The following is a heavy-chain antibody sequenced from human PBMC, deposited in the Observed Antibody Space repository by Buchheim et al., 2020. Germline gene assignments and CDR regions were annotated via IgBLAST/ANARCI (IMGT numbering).Heavy chain of an antibody. CDR3: AKVGGYCSSTSCYAYFDY. V-gene: IGHV3-23*01. D-gene: IGHD2-2*01. J-gene: IGHJ4*02. CDR1: GFTFTNYA. Sequence: EVQLLESGGALVQPGGSLRLSCAASGFTFTNYAMNYAVSWVRQAPGKGLEWVSTISGSGGSTHYADSVKGRFTISRDNSENTLYLQMNSLSAEDTAIYYCAKVGGYCSSTSCYAYFDYWGQGTL. CDR2: ISGSGGST.